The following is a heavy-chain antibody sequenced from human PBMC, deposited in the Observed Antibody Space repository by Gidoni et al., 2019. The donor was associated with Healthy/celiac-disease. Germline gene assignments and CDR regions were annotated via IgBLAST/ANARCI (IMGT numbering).Heavy chain of an antibody. CDR2: IYHSGST. V-gene: IGHV4-4*02. CDR1: GGSISSRNW. Sequence: QVQLQESGPGLVKPSGTLSLTCAVSGGSISSRNWWGWVRQPPGKGLEWIGEIYHSGSTNYNPSLKSRGTISVDKSKNQFSLKLSSVTAADTAVYYCARGYDFWSGYTQGGFDYWGQGTLVTVSS. D-gene: IGHD3-3*01. CDR3: ARGYDFWSGYTQGGFDY. J-gene: IGHJ4*02.